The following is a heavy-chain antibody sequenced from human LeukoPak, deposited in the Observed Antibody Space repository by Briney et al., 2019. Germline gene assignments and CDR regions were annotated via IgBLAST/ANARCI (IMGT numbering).Heavy chain of an antibody. CDR1: GGSISSGDYS. Sequence: SQTLPLTCAVSGGSISSGDYSWSWIRQPPGKGLEWIGYIYQNGNTYYNPSLKSRVTISVHRSKNQFSLNLSSVTAADTAVYYCARGPYYDSRGYRWFEPWCQGNLVTVSS. CDR2: IYQNGNT. CDR3: ARGPYYDSRGYRWFEP. V-gene: IGHV4-30-2*01. J-gene: IGHJ5*02. D-gene: IGHD3-22*01.